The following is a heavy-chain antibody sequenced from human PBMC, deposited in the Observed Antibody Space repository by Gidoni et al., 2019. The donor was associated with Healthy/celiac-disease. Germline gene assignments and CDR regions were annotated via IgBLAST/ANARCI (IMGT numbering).Heavy chain of an antibody. CDR1: GFTFRSWG. CDR2: ISYDGSNK. CDR3: AKGDRKVAARLSLCLH. D-gene: IGHD6-6*01. Sequence: QVQLVESGGGVVQPGWSLRLFCAPSGFTFRSWGLHWVRQAPGKGLEGVAVISYDGSNKCYAGTVKGRFTISRDNSKNTLYLQMNSLRAEDTAVYYCAKGDRKVAARLSLCLHWGQGTLVTVSS. V-gene: IGHV3-30*18. J-gene: IGHJ4*02.